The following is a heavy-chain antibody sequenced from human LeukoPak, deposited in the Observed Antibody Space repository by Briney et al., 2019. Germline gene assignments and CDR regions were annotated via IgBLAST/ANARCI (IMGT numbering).Heavy chain of an antibody. CDR1: GGSISSGSYY. D-gene: IGHD6-6*01. Sequence: SQTLSLTCTGSGGSISSGSYYWSWFRQPAGKRLEWIGRINTSGSTNYNPSLKSRVTISVDTSKNQFSLNLSSVTAADTAVYYCAGIEYSSSSTAFDIWGQGTMVTVSS. CDR3: AGIEYSSSSTAFDI. J-gene: IGHJ3*02. V-gene: IGHV4-61*02. CDR2: INTSGST.